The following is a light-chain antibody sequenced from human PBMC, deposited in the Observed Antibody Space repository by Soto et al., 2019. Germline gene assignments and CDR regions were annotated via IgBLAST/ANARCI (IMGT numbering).Light chain of an antibody. J-gene: IGKJ2*01. CDR2: DAS. CDR1: QGISSA. Sequence: AIQLTQSLPSLSAAVGDRVTITCRASQGISSALAWYQQKPGKAPNLLIYDASSLESGVPSRFSGSGSGTDFTLTISSLQPEDFATYYCQQFNSYPYTFGQGTKLEIK. V-gene: IGKV1-13*02. CDR3: QQFNSYPYT.